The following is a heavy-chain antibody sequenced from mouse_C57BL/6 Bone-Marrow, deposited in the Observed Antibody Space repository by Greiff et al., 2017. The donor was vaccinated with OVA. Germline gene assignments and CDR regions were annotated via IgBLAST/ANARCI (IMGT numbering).Heavy chain of an antibody. Sequence: QVQLQQPGAELVKPGASVKISCKASGYAFSSYWMNWVKQRPGKGLEGIGQIYPGDGDTNYNGKFKGKATLTADKSSSTAYMQLSSLTSEDSAVYCYARGGSWDSFAYWGQGTLVTVSA. V-gene: IGHV1-80*01. CDR2: IYPGDGDT. CDR3: ARGGSWDSFAY. J-gene: IGHJ3*01. CDR1: GYAFSSYW. D-gene: IGHD4-1*01.